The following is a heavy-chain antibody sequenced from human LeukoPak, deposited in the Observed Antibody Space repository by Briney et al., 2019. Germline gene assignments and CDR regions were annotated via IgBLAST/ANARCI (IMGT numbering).Heavy chain of an antibody. D-gene: IGHD6-6*01. J-gene: IGHJ4*02. V-gene: IGHV1-69*04. CDR3: ARVGVQQLVEQPFDY. Sequence: SVKVSCKASGYTFTSYAISWVRQAPGQGLEWMGRIIPILGIANYAQKFQGRVTITADKSTSTAYMELSSLRSEDTAVYYCARVGVQQLVEQPFDYWGQGTLVTVSS. CDR1: GYTFTSYA. CDR2: IIPILGIA.